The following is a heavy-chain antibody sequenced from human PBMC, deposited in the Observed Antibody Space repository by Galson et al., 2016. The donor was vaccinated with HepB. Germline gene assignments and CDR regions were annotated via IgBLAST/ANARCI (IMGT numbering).Heavy chain of an antibody. Sequence: SLRLSCAASGFTLNSYDMNWVRQAPGKGLEWVSFISSGSITIYYADSVKGRFTISRDNAKNSLYLQMNSLRDEDTAVYYCAREIVGGPLSDDGDYRYYYYCWDVWGQGTTVTVSS. CDR1: GFTLNSYD. J-gene: IGHJ6*02. CDR2: ISSGSITI. V-gene: IGHV3-48*02. CDR3: AREIVGGPLSDDGDYRYYYYCWDV. D-gene: IGHD4-17*01.